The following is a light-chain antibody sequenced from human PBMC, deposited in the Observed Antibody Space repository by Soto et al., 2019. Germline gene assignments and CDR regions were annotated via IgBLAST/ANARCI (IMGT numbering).Light chain of an antibody. V-gene: IGKV3-20*01. CDR1: QSVSSSY. CDR2: GAS. CDR3: QQYGSSPWT. J-gene: IGKJ1*01. Sequence: EIVLTQSPGTLSLSPGERATLSCRASQSVSSSYLAWYQQKPGQAPRLLIYGASSRATGIPDRFSGSGSGTDFPLTISRLDPEDFAVYYWQQYGSSPWTFGQGTKVEIK.